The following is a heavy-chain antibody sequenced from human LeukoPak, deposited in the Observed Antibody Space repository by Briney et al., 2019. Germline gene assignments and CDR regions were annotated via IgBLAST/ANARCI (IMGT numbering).Heavy chain of an antibody. CDR1: GFTFSSYA. CDR3: ARDFSPYTNGWYAGY. CDR2: ISYDGGNK. D-gene: IGHD6-19*01. V-gene: IGHV3-30-3*01. J-gene: IGHJ4*02. Sequence: PAGGSLRLSCTVSGFTFSSYAIHWVRQAPGKGLEWVAVISYDGGNKYYADSVRGRFTISRDNSKDTLYLQMNSLRAEDTAVYYCARDFSPYTNGWYAGYWGQGTLVTVSS.